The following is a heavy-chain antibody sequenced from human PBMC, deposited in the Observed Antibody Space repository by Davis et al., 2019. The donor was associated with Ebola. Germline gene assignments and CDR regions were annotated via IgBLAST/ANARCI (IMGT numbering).Heavy chain of an antibody. CDR3: ARDLSYSYYYHYYGMDV. CDR1: GGTFSSYA. Sequence: ASVKVSCKSSGGTFSSYAISWVRQAPGQGPAWMGMINPSGDTTTYAQKFQSRVTMTRDTSTSTVYMELSSLTSEDTAVYFCARDLSYSYYYHYYGMDVWGQGTTVTVSS. V-gene: IGHV1-46*01. D-gene: IGHD3-10*01. J-gene: IGHJ6*02. CDR2: INPSGDTT.